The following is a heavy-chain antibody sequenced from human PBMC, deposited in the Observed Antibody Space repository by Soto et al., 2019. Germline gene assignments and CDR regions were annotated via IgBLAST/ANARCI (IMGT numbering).Heavy chain of an antibody. CDR1: GGTFSSYA. CDR2: IIPIFGTA. Sequence: QVQLVQSGAEVKKPGSSVKVSCKASGGTFSSYAISWVRQAPGQGLEWMGGIIPIFGTANYAQKFQGSVTITADESTSTAYMELSSLRSEDTAVYYCARGSKVVRGVIIPYYFDYWGQGTLVTVSS. D-gene: IGHD3-10*01. CDR3: ARGSKVVRGVIIPYYFDY. V-gene: IGHV1-69*01. J-gene: IGHJ4*02.